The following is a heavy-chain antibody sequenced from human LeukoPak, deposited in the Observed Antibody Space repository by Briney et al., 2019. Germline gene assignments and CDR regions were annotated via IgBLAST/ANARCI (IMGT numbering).Heavy chain of an antibody. CDR2: IYHSGST. V-gene: IGHV4-38-2*02. CDR1: GYSISSGYY. J-gene: IGHJ4*02. D-gene: IGHD4-17*01. Sequence: SETLSLTCTVSGYSISSGYYWGWIRQPPGKGLEWIGSIYHSGSTYYNPSLKSRVTISVDKSKNQFSLKLSSVTAADTAVYYCARDLGITVTTPNFGYWGQGTLVTVSS. CDR3: ARDLGITVTTPNFGY.